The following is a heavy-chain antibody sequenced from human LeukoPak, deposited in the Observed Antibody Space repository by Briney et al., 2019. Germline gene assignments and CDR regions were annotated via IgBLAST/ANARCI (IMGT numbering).Heavy chain of an antibody. Sequence: PSETLSLTCAVYGGSFSGYYWSWIRQPPGKGLEWIGEINHSGSTNYNPSLKSRVTISVDTSKNQFSLKLSSVTAADTAVHYCARYRITMVRGVILKNYYYYYMDVWGKGTTVTVSS. CDR3: ARYRITMVRGVILKNYYYYYMDV. J-gene: IGHJ6*03. D-gene: IGHD3-10*01. CDR1: GGSFSGYY. CDR2: INHSGST. V-gene: IGHV4-34*01.